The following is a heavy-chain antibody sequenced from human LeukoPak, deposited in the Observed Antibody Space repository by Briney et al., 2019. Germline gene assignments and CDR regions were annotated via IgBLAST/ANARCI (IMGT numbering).Heavy chain of an antibody. D-gene: IGHD3-3*01. J-gene: IGHJ4*02. CDR3: AKAYDFWSGYYPTHDYFDY. V-gene: IGHV3-23*01. CDR2: ISGSGGST. CDR1: GFTFSSYA. Sequence: PGGSLGLSCAASGFTFSSYAMSWVRQAPGKGLEWVSAISGSGGSTYYADSVKGRFTISRDNSKNTLYLQMNSLRAEDTAVYYCAKAYDFWSGYYPTHDYFDYWGQGTLVTVSS.